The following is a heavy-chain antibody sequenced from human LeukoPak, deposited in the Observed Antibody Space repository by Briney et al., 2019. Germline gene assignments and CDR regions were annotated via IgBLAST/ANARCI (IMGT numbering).Heavy chain of an antibody. V-gene: IGHV4-39*07. J-gene: IGHJ2*01. CDR1: GGSISSSSYY. D-gene: IGHD2-8*01. Sequence: SETLSLTCTVSGGSISSSSYYWGWIRQSPGKGLEWFGSIYYSGNTYYNPSLKSRVTISVDTSNNQFSLKLSSVTAADTAVYYCARDPYGRYFDLWGRGILVTVSS. CDR3: ARDPYGRYFDL. CDR2: IYYSGNT.